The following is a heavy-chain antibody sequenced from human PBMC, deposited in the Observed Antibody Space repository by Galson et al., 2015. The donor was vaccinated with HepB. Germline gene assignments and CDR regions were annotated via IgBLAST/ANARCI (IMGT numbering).Heavy chain of an antibody. Sequence: SVKVSCKASGYTFTSYYMHWVRQAPGQGLEWMGIINPSGGSTSYAQKFQGRVTMTRDASTSTVYMELSSLRSEDTAVYYCAREMTTDGMDVWGQGTTVTVSS. CDR3: AREMTTDGMDV. D-gene: IGHD4-11*01. J-gene: IGHJ6*02. V-gene: IGHV1-46*01. CDR1: GYTFTSYY. CDR2: INPSGGST.